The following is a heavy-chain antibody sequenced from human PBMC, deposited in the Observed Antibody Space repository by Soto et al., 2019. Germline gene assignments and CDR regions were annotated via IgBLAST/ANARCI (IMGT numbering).Heavy chain of an antibody. CDR1: GFTFSSYA. V-gene: IGHV3-30-3*01. J-gene: IGHJ4*02. Sequence: QVQLVESGGGVVQPGRSLRLSCAASGFTFSSYAMHWVRQAPGKGLEWVAVISYDGSNKYYADSVKGRFTISRDNSKNTLYLQMNSLRAEDTAVYYCARLGRVVVADVVDYWGQGTLVTVSS. CDR3: ARLGRVVVADVVDY. D-gene: IGHD2-15*01. CDR2: ISYDGSNK.